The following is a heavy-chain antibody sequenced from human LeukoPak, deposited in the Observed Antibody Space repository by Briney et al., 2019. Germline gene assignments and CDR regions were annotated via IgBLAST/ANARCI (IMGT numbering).Heavy chain of an antibody. J-gene: IGHJ4*02. D-gene: IGHD6-19*01. CDR3: ARQAVAGIYYFDY. CDR1: GGSIRSYY. V-gene: IGHV4-59*08. CDR2: IYFSGST. Sequence: SETLSLTCTVSGGSIRSYYWSWIRQPPGKGLEWIGFIYFSGSTNYNPSLKSRVTISVDTSKNQFSLKLSSVTAADTAVYYCARQAVAGIYYFDYWGQGTLVTVSS.